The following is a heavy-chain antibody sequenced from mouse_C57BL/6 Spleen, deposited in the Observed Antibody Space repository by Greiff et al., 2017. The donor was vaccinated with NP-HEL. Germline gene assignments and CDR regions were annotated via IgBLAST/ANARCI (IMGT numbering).Heavy chain of an antibody. V-gene: IGHV1-61*01. Sequence: QVHVKQPGAELVRPGSSVKLSCKASGYTFTSYWMDWVNQSPGQGLEWIGNIYRSDSETHYNQKFKDKATLTVDKSSSTAYMQLSSLTSEDSAVYYCATLESNYGTYWGQGTLVTVSA. CDR2: IYRSDSET. CDR1: GYTFTSYW. D-gene: IGHD2-5*01. J-gene: IGHJ3*01. CDR3: ATLESNYGTY.